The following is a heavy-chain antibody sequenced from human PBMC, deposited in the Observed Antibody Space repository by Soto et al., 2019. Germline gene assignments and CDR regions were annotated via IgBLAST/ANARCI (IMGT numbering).Heavy chain of an antibody. CDR1: GYTFTTND. V-gene: IGHV1-8*01. CDR3: ARGGPAAGFDL. CDR2: MKPKTGDS. D-gene: IGHD6-13*01. Sequence: ASVKVSCQASGYTFTTNDINWVRQASGQGLEWMGWMKPKTGDSGSAQEFQGRITMTRDTATSTAYMELSSLRSEDTDVYYCARGGPAAGFDLWGQGTLVTVSS. J-gene: IGHJ4*02.